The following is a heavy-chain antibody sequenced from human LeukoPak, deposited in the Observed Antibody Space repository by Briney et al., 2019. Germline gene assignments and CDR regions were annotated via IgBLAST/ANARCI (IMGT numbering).Heavy chain of an antibody. J-gene: IGHJ4*02. D-gene: IGHD3-22*01. CDR3: AKGQGRTYFFYSRGPGFDF. Sequence: GGSLRLSCAAPGFTFSSYGMHWVRQAPGKGLEWVALIRFDGSNKYYADSVKGRFTISRDNSKNTLYLQMNSLRAEDTAVYYCAKGQGRTYFFYSRGPGFDFWGQGTLVTVSS. V-gene: IGHV3-30*02. CDR1: GFTFSSYG. CDR2: IRFDGSNK.